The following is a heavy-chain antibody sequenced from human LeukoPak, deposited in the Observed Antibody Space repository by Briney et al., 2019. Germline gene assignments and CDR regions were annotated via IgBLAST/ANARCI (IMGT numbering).Heavy chain of an antibody. J-gene: IGHJ4*02. V-gene: IGHV3-33*01. CDR3: ARDLWAYYYDSSGYFLDY. D-gene: IGHD3-22*01. Sequence: GGSMRLSCAASGFTFSSYGMHWVRQAPGKGLEWVAVIWYDGSNKYYADSVKGRFTISRDNSKNTLYLQINSLRAEDTAVYYCARDLWAYYYDSSGYFLDYWGQGTLVTVSS. CDR2: IWYDGSNK. CDR1: GFTFSSYG.